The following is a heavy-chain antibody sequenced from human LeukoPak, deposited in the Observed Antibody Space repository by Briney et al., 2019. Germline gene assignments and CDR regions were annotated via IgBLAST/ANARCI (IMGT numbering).Heavy chain of an antibody. J-gene: IGHJ6*02. D-gene: IGHD5/OR15-5a*01. CDR1: GGSISSYY. CDR2: MMYSGST. Sequence: PSETLSLTCTVSGGSISSYYWSWIRQSPGKGLEWIGYMMYSGSTNYNPSLKSRVTIFVDTSKKQFSLKLNSVTAADTAVYYCARQVVSDKYYYALDVWGQGTTVTVSS. V-gene: IGHV4-59*08. CDR3: ARQVVSDKYYYALDV.